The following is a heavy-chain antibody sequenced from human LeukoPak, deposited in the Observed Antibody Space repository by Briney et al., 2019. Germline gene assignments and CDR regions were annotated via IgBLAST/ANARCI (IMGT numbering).Heavy chain of an antibody. CDR2: ISAYNGNT. D-gene: IGHD4-17*01. V-gene: IGHV1-18*04. CDR3: TRDGSLYGDSRYYYGMDV. CDR1: GYTFTSYS. J-gene: IGHJ6*02. Sequence: SVTLSCKASGYTFTSYSISWVRQAPGQGLEWMGWISAYNGNTNYAQKLRRSVTMTTDTYTSTAYKELSSLRSDDTAVYYCTRDGSLYGDSRYYYGMDVWGQGTTVTVSS.